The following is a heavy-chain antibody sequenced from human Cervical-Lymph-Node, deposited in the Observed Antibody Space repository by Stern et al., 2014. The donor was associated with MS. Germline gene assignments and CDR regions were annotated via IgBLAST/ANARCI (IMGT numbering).Heavy chain of an antibody. D-gene: IGHD4-17*01. CDR3: ARDYGDYAFDY. Sequence: EVQLVQSGAEVKKPGESLKISCKGSGYSFTANWIAWVRQMPGKGLEWIGLIYPGDSDTRYSPSFQGQVTISADKSISTAYLQGSSLKASDTAMYYCARDYGDYAFDYWGQGTLVTVSS. CDR2: IYPGDSDT. CDR1: GYSFTANW. J-gene: IGHJ4*02. V-gene: IGHV5-51*01.